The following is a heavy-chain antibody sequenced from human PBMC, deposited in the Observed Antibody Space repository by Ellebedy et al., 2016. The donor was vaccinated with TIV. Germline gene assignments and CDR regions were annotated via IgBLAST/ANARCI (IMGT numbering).Heavy chain of an antibody. CDR1: GYTFTSYA. Sequence: AASVKVSCKASGYTFTSYAMHWVRQPPGQRLEWMGWINAGNGNTKYSQKFQGRVTITRDTSASTAYMELSSLRSEDTAMYYCARVRSGSYYDYWGQGTLVTVSS. V-gene: IGHV1-3*01. J-gene: IGHJ4*02. CDR2: INAGNGNT. CDR3: ARVRSGSYYDY. D-gene: IGHD1-26*01.